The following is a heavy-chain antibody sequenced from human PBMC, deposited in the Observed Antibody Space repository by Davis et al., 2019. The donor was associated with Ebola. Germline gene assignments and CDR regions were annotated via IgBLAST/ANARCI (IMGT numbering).Heavy chain of an antibody. CDR3: ARGGQLVPFDY. Sequence: SETLSLTCTVSGGSISSSSYYWGWIRQPPGKGLEWIGSIYYSGSTYYNPSLKSRVTISVDTSKNQFSLKLSSVTAADTAVYYCARGGQLVPFDYWGQGTLVTVSS. J-gene: IGHJ4*02. CDR2: IYYSGST. D-gene: IGHD6-6*01. CDR1: GGSISSSSYY. V-gene: IGHV4-39*07.